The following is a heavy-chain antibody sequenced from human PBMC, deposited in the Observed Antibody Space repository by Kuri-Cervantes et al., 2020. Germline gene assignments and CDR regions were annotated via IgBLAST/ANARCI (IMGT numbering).Heavy chain of an antibody. J-gene: IGHJ4*02. CDR3: ARDTYGSGWYFSGY. D-gene: IGHD6-19*01. CDR2: ISAYNGNT. Sequence: ASVKVSCKASGYTFTSYGISWVRQAPGQGLEWMGWISAYNGNTNYAQKLQGRVTMTTDTSTSTAYMELRSLRSDDTAAYYCARDTYGSGWYFSGYWGQGTLVTVSS. V-gene: IGHV1-18*01. CDR1: GYTFTSYG.